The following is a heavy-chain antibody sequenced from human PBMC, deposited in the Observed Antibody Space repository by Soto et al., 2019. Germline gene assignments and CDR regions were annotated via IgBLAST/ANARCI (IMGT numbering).Heavy chain of an antibody. Sequence: SETLSLTCAVYGGSFSGYYWSWIRQPPGKGLEWIGEINHSGSTNYNPSLKSRVTISVDTSKNQFSLKLSSVTAADTAVYYCARGGQQLVRRDWFDPWGQGTLVTVSS. V-gene: IGHV4-34*01. CDR1: GGSFSGYY. CDR3: ARGGQQLVRRDWFDP. J-gene: IGHJ5*02. D-gene: IGHD6-13*01. CDR2: INHSGST.